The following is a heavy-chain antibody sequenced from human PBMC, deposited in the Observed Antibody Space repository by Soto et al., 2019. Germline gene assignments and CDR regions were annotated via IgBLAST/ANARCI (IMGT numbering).Heavy chain of an antibody. CDR2: INHSGST. Sequence: SETLSLTCAVYGGSFSGYYWSWIRQPPGKGLEWIGEINHSGSTNYNPSLKSRVTISVDTSKNQFSLKLSSVTAADTAVYYCARCIAAAGTLRDWFDPWGQGTLVTVSS. D-gene: IGHD6-13*01. J-gene: IGHJ5*02. CDR3: ARCIAAAGTLRDWFDP. CDR1: GGSFSGYY. V-gene: IGHV4-34*01.